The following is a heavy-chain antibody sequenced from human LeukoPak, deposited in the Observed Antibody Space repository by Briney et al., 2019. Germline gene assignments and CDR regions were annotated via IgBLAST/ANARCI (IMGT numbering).Heavy chain of an antibody. V-gene: IGHV4-39*07. Sequence: SKTLSLTCAVSGGSLISTTYYWGWIRQPPGKGLEWIGSIYYSGGTYYNPSLKSRVTVSVDMSKNQFSLQLSSVTAADTAVYYCERAPRTGAWDMITFGGVIVHGDAFDFWGQGTMVTVSS. CDR1: GGSLISTTYY. CDR2: IYYSGGT. CDR3: ERAPRTGAWDMITFGGVIVHGDAFDF. J-gene: IGHJ3*01. D-gene: IGHD3-16*02.